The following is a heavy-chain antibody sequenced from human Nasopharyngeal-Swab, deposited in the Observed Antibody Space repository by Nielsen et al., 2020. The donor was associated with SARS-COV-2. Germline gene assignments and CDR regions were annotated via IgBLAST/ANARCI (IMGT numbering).Heavy chain of an antibody. J-gene: IGHJ4*02. V-gene: IGHV3-48*03. CDR3: AREKSRITIFGVSRSYFDY. CDR1: GFTFSSYE. CDR2: ISSSGSTI. Sequence: GESLKISCAASGFTFSSYEMNWVRQAPGKGLECVSYISSSGSTIYYADSVKGRFTISRDNAKNSLYLQMNSLRAEDTAVYYCAREKSRITIFGVSRSYFDYWGQGTLVTVSS. D-gene: IGHD3-3*01.